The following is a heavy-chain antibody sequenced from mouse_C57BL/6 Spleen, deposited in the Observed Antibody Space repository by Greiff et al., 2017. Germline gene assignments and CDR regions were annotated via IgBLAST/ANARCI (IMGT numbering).Heavy chain of an antibody. J-gene: IGHJ2*01. CDR2: INPSTGGT. CDR1: GYSFTGYY. Sequence: VQLKQSGPELVKPGASVKISCKASGYSFTGYYMNWVKQSPEKSLEWIGEINPSTGGTTYNQKFKAKATLTVDKSSSTAYMQLKSLTSKDSAVYYCARWYYSNHFDYWGQGTTLTVSS. D-gene: IGHD2-5*01. CDR3: ARWYYSNHFDY. V-gene: IGHV1-42*01.